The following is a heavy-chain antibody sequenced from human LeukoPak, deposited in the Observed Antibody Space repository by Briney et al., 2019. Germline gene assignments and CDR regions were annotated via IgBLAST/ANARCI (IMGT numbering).Heavy chain of an antibody. CDR2: IYSSGIT. CDR3: ARGFGAATGEGFDC. V-gene: IGHV4-4*07. Sequence: SETLSLTCTVSRGSISNYYWSWIRQLAGKGLEYIGRIYSSGITDYNPSLMSRVTLSVDTSKNRFSLRLSSVTAADTAVYYCARGFGAATGEGFDCWGQGALVTVSS. J-gene: IGHJ4*02. D-gene: IGHD1-26*01. CDR1: RGSISNYY.